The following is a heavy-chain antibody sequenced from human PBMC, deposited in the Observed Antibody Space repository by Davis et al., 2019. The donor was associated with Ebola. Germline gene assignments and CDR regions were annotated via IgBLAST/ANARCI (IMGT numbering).Heavy chain of an antibody. Sequence: ASVKVSCKASGYTFTSYYMHWVRQAPGQGLEWMGIINPSGGSTSYAQKFQGRVTMTRDTSTSTVYMELSSLRSEDTAVYYCARESIVVVAATAKNYYYYGMDVWGKGTTVTVSS. CDR1: GYTFTSYY. V-gene: IGHV1-46*01. J-gene: IGHJ6*04. CDR3: ARESIVVVAATAKNYYYYGMDV. CDR2: INPSGGST. D-gene: IGHD2-15*01.